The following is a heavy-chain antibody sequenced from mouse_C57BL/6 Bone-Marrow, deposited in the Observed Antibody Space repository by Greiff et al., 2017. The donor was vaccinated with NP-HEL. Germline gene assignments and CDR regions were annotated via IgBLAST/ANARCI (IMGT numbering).Heavy chain of an antibody. Sequence: EVQLVESGGDLVKPGGSLKLSCAASGFTFSSYGMSWVRQTPDKRLEWVATISSGGSYTYYPDSVKGRFTISRDNAKNTLYLQMSSLKSEDTAMYYCARPNYYGSSHQAWFAYWGQGTLVTVSA. CDR2: ISSGGSYT. CDR1: GFTFSSYG. D-gene: IGHD1-1*01. J-gene: IGHJ3*01. V-gene: IGHV5-6*01. CDR3: ARPNYYGSSHQAWFAY.